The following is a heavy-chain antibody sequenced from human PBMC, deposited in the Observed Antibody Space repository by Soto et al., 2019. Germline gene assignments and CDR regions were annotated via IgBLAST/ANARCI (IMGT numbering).Heavy chain of an antibody. CDR1: GFTFSSYN. D-gene: IGHD6-13*01. Sequence: PGVSLRLSCTASGFTFSSYNMNWVRQAPGKGLEWVSFISSGGEYRFYADSVKGRFNISRDNAKNSVYLHLNSLTAADTAVYYCTRDRQLVQDWFDPWGQGTLVTVSS. V-gene: IGHV3-21*01. CDR3: TRDRQLVQDWFDP. J-gene: IGHJ5*02. CDR2: ISSGGEYR.